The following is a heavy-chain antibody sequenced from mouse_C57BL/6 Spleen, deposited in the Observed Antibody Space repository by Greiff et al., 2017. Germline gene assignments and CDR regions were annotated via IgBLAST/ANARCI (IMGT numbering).Heavy chain of an antibody. V-gene: IGHV1-22*01. CDR2: INPNNGGT. CDR1: GYSFTDYN. CDR3: ARDYYGNYWYFDV. J-gene: IGHJ1*03. Sequence: EVQRVESGPELVKPGASVKMSCKASGYSFTDYNMHWVKQSHGKSLEWIGYINPNNGGTSYNQKFKGKATLTVTKSSSTAYMELRSLTSEDSAVYYCARDYYGNYWYFDVWGTGTTVTVSS. D-gene: IGHD2-1*01.